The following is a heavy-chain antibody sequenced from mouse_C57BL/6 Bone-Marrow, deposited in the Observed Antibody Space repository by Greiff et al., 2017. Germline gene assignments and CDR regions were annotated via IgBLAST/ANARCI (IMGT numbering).Heavy chain of an antibody. CDR2: ISSGSSTI. D-gene: IGHD1-1*01. Sequence: EVKLVESGGGLVKPGGSLKLSCGASGFTFSDYGMHWVRQAPEKGLEWVAYISSGSSTIYYADTVKGRFTISRDNAKNTLFLQMTSLRSEDTAMYYCARGYYGSSYPHWYFDVWGTGTTVTVSS. CDR1: GFTFSDYG. V-gene: IGHV5-17*01. J-gene: IGHJ1*03. CDR3: ARGYYGSSYPHWYFDV.